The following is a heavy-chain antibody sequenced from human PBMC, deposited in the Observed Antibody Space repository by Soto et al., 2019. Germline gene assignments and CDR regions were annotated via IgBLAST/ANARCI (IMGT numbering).Heavy chain of an antibody. CDR1: GGTFSSYA. CDR3: ARDYYDSSGYYHDAFDI. J-gene: IGHJ3*02. CDR2: IIPIFGTA. D-gene: IGHD3-22*01. V-gene: IGHV1-69*06. Sequence: GASVKVSCKASGGTFSSYAISWVRQAHGQGLEWMGGIIPIFGTANYAQKFQGRVTITADKSTSTAYMELSSLRSEDTAVYYCARDYYDSSGYYHDAFDIWGQGTMVTVS.